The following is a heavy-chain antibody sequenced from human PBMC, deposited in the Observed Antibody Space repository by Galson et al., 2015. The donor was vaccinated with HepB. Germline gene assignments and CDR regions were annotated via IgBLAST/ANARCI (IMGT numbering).Heavy chain of an antibody. D-gene: IGHD3-22*01. Sequence: ETLSLTCTVSGGSISSSSYYWGWIRQPPGKGLEWIGSIYYSGSTYYNPSLKSRVTISVDTSKNQFSLKLSSVTAADTAVYYCANWAYDSSGYYWYFDLWGRGTLVTVSS. CDR1: GGSISSSSYY. CDR2: IYYSGST. CDR3: ANWAYDSSGYYWYFDL. J-gene: IGHJ2*01. V-gene: IGHV4-39*07.